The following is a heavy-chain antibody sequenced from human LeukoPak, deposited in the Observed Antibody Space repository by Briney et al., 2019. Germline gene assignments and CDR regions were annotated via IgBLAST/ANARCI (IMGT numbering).Heavy chain of an antibody. CDR1: GFTFSSYE. J-gene: IGHJ3*02. CDR3: ARAKVRDDAFDI. Sequence: PGGSLRLSCAASGFTFSSYEMNWVRQAPGKGLEWVSYISSSGSTIYYADSVKGRFTISRDNAKNSLYLQMNSLRAEDSAVYNCARAKVRDDAFDIWGQGTMVTVSS. D-gene: IGHD3-10*01. V-gene: IGHV3-48*03. CDR2: ISSSGSTI.